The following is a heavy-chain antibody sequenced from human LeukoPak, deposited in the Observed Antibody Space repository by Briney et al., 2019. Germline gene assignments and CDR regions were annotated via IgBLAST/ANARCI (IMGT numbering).Heavy chain of an antibody. CDR3: AKDIVAAAGTWVNYYGMDV. J-gene: IGHJ6*02. D-gene: IGHD6-13*01. CDR1: GFTFSSYA. Sequence: GGSLRLSCAASGFTFSSYAMSWVRQAPGKGLEWVSGISWNSGSIGYADSVKGRFTISRDNAKNSLYLQMNSLRAEDTALYYCAKDIVAAAGTWVNYYGMDVWGQGTTVTVSS. CDR2: ISWNSGSI. V-gene: IGHV3-9*01.